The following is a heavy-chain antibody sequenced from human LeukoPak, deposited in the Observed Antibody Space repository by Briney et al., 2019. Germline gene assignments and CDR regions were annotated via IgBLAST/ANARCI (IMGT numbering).Heavy chain of an antibody. CDR2: ISYDGSNK. CDR3: ARETYYDFWSGYYTDY. V-gene: IGHV3-30-3*01. J-gene: IGHJ4*02. CDR1: GFTFSSYA. Sequence: GRSLRLSCAASGFTFSSYAMHWVRQAPGKGLEWVAVISYDGSNKYYADSVKGRFTISRDNAKNSLYLQMNSLRAEDTAVYYCARETYYDFWSGYYTDYWGQGTLVTVSS. D-gene: IGHD3-3*01.